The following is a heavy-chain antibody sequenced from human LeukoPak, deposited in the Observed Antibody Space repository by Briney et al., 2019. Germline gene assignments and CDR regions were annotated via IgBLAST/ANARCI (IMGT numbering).Heavy chain of an antibody. J-gene: IGHJ3*02. CDR2: IYSGGST. CDR1: GFTFNIYP. D-gene: IGHD2-21*02. Sequence: GDSLRLSCVASGFTFNIYPMTWVRQAPGKGLEWVSVIYSGGSTYYADSVKGRFTISRDNSKSTPYLQMNGLRAEDTAVYYCARDRGCGDCYPPANDAFDIWGQGTMVTVSS. V-gene: IGHV3-66*01. CDR3: ARDRGCGDCYPPANDAFDI.